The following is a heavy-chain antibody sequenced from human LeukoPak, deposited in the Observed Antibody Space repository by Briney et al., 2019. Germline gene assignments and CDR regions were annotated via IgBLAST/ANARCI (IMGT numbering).Heavy chain of an antibody. D-gene: IGHD4-17*01. J-gene: IGHJ6*03. CDR3: AKRAYGDYGYYYYMDV. CDR1: AYTFTIYD. CDR2: MNPNSGNT. Sequence: ASVTVSCKASAYTFTIYDINWVRQATGQGREWMGWMNPNSGNTGYAQKFQGRVTMTRNTSISTAYMELSSLRSEDTAVYYCAKRAYGDYGYYYYMDVWGKGTTVTVSS. V-gene: IGHV1-8*01.